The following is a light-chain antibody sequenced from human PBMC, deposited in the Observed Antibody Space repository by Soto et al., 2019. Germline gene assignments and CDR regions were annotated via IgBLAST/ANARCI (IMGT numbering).Light chain of an antibody. V-gene: IGKV3-15*01. CDR1: QSVSSN. CDR2: GAS. J-gene: IGKJ1*01. CDR3: QQYNKWPQT. Sequence: EFVLTQSPGTLSLSPGARATLSRRASQSVSSNLAWYQKKPGQAPRLVIYGASTRTTGIPARFSGSGSGTDFTLTISSLQSEDLAVYHCQQYNKWPQTFGQGTKVDIK.